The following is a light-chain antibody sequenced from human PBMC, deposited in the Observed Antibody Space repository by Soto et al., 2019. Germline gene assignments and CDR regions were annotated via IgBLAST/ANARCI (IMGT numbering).Light chain of an antibody. CDR2: GAS. Sequence: VLTQSPGGLSLCPGDRATLSCRASQSLRSDSLAWYQHKPGQAPRVVIYGASTRATGIPDRFSGSGSGTDFTLTISRLEPEDFAVYYCQQYDKSPETFGQGTKVDIK. V-gene: IGKV3-20*01. J-gene: IGKJ1*01. CDR1: QSLRSDS. CDR3: QQYDKSPET.